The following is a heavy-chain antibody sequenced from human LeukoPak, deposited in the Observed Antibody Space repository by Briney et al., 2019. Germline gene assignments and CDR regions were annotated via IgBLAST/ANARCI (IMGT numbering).Heavy chain of an antibody. D-gene: IGHD1-26*01. J-gene: IGHJ4*02. V-gene: IGHV4-39*02. CDR3: ARVSGSSRNDY. CDR1: GGSISSSNYY. Sequence: SETLSLTCTVSGGSISSSNYYWGWIRQPRGKGLEWIGRIYYSGSTYYNSSLKSRVTLSADTSKNPFSLKLSSVTAADTAVYYCARVSGSSRNDYWGPGALVTVSS. CDR2: IYYSGST.